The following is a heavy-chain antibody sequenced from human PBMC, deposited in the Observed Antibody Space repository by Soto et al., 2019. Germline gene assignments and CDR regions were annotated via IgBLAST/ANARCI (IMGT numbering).Heavy chain of an antibody. V-gene: IGHV3-48*02. CDR3: AGGMAYGDYGYYYYYGMDV. CDR2: ISSSSSTI. Sequence: EVQLVESGGGLVQPGGSLRLSCAASGFTFSSYSMNWVRQAPGKGLEWVSYISSSSSTIYYADSVKGRFTISRDNAKNSLYLQMNSLRDEDTAVYYCAGGMAYGDYGYYYYYGMDVWGQGTTVTVSS. D-gene: IGHD4-17*01. J-gene: IGHJ6*02. CDR1: GFTFSSYS.